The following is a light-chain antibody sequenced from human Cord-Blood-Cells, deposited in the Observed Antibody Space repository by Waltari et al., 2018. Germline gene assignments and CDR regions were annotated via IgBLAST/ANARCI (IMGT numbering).Light chain of an antibody. V-gene: IGLV1-47*01. Sequence: SVLTPPPSASGTPGQRVTLPSSGSCSTLGSSHVYCYQQLPGTAPKLLIYRNNQRPSGVPDRFSGSKSGTSASLAISGLRSEDEADYYCAAWDDSLSGYVFGTGTKVTVL. CDR3: AAWDDSLSGYV. CDR1: CSTLGSSH. CDR2: RNN. J-gene: IGLJ1*01.